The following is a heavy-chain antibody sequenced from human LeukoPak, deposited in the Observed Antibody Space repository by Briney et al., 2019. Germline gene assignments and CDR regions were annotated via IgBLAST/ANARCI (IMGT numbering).Heavy chain of an antibody. D-gene: IGHD3-10*02. CDR3: AELGITMIGGV. CDR2: ISSSGSTI. J-gene: IGHJ6*04. Sequence: GGSLRLSCAASGFTVSSNYMSWVRQAPGKGLEWVSYISSSGSTIYYADSVKGRFTISRDNAKNSLYLQMNSLRAEDTAVYYCAELGITMIGGVWGKGTTVTIPS. V-gene: IGHV3-11*04. CDR1: GFTVSSNY.